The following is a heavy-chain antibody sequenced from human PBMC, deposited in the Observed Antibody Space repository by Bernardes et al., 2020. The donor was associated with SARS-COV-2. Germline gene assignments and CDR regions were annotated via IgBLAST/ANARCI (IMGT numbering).Heavy chain of an antibody. CDR1: GCSISSSY. V-gene: IGHV4-4*07. CDR3: ARDSEYYDFWSGYYGLTFDY. D-gene: IGHD3-3*01. Sequence: SETLSLTCTVSGCSISSSYWSWIRQPAWKGLEWIGRIYTSGSTNYNPSLKSRVTMSVHTSKNKFSLKLRPVTAADTAVYYCARDSEYYDFWSGYYGLTFDYWGQGTLVTVSS. CDR2: IYTSGST. J-gene: IGHJ4*02.